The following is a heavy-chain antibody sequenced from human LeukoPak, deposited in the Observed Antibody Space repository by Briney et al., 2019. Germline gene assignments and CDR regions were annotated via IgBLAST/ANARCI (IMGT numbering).Heavy chain of an antibody. D-gene: IGHD3-10*01. Sequence: SETLSLTCAVYGGSFSGYYWSWLRQPPGKALEWIGYIYYTGKTYYNPSLEGRVTILVDTSRNHFSVKLSSVTAADTAVYYCARSQNYYGSGDYWSQGTLVTVSS. J-gene: IGHJ4*02. CDR2: IYYTGKT. V-gene: IGHV4-59*01. CDR1: GGSFSGYY. CDR3: ARSQNYYGSGDY.